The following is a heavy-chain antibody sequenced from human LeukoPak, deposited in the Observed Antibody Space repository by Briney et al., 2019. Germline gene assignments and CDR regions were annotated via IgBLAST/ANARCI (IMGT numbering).Heavy chain of an antibody. Sequence: PGGSLRLSCAASGFTFSSYEMNWVRQAPGKGLEWVSSITSSSSYIYYADSVKGRFTISRDNAKNSLYLQMNSLRAEDTAVYYCARVSMIVVVNDAFDIWGQGTMVTVSS. D-gene: IGHD3-22*01. V-gene: IGHV3-21*01. J-gene: IGHJ3*02. CDR3: ARVSMIVVVNDAFDI. CDR1: GFTFSSYE. CDR2: ITSSSSYI.